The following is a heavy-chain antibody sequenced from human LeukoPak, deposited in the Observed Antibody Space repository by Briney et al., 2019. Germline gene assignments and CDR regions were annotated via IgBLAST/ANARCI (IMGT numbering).Heavy chain of an antibody. CDR2: ISYDGSNK. CDR1: GFTFSSYG. D-gene: IGHD2-15*01. CDR3: AKEGGSLPHGMDV. V-gene: IGHV3-30*18. J-gene: IGHJ6*02. Sequence: GGSLRLSCAASGFTFSSYGMNWVRQAPGKGLEWVAVISYDGSNKYYADSVKGRFTISRDNSKNALYLQMNSLRAEDTAVYYCAKEGGSLPHGMDVWGQGTTVTVSS.